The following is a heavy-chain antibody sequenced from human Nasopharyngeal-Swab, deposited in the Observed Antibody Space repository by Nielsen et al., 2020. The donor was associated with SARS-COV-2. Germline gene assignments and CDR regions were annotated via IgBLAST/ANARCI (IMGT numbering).Heavy chain of an antibody. CDR3: ARVMFGESHPYFDY. V-gene: IGHV3-9*01. Sequence: SLQISCAASGFTFDDYAMHWVRQAPGKGLEWVSGISWNSGSIGYADSVKGRFTISRDNAKNTLYLQMNSLRAEDTAVYYCARVMFGESHPYFDYWGQGTLVTVSS. CDR2: ISWNSGSI. D-gene: IGHD3-10*02. CDR1: GFTFDDYA. J-gene: IGHJ4*02.